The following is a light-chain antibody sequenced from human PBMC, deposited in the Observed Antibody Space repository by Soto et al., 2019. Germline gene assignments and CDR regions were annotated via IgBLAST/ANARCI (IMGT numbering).Light chain of an antibody. V-gene: IGLV4-69*01. J-gene: IGLJ3*02. CDR1: SGYSTYA. CDR2: VKSDGSH. CDR3: QSWAPDTGGV. Sequence: QLVLTQAPSASASLGGSVKLTCTLSSGYSTYAIAWHQQQPEKGPRHLMKVKSDGSHTKGDGISDRFSGSSSGAERYLTISSLQSEDEADYHCQSWAPDTGGVFGGGTQLTVL.